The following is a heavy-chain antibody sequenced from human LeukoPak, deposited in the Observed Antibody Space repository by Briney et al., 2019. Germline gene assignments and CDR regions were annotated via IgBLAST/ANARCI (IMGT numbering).Heavy chain of an antibody. CDR2: IKQDGSES. J-gene: IGHJ4*02. CDR1: GFTFSSYW. Sequence: GVSLRLSCAASGFTFSSYWMSWVRQAPGKGLEWVANIKQDGSESYYVDSVRGRFTISRDNAKNSLYLQMNSLRAEDTAVYYCARDRDCSSTSCYGNFDYWGQGTLVTVSS. D-gene: IGHD2-2*01. CDR3: ARDRDCSSTSCYGNFDY. V-gene: IGHV3-7*01.